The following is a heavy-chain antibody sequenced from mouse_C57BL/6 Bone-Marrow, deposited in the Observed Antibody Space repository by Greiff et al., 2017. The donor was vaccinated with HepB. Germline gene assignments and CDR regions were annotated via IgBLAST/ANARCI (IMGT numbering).Heavy chain of an antibody. V-gene: IGHV3-6*01. CDR3: AGEVYYFDY. CDR1: GYSISSGYY. Sequence: EVQLQQSGPGLVKPSQSLSLTCSVTGYSISSGYYWNWIRQFPGNILEWMGYISYDGSTNYNPSLKNRISITRDTSKNQFFLKLNSVTTEDTATYYCAGEVYYFDYWGQGTTLTVSS. J-gene: IGHJ2*01. CDR2: ISYDGST.